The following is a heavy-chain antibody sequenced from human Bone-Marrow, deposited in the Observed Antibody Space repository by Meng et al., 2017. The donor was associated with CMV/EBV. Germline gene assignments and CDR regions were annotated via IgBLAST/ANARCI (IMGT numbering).Heavy chain of an antibody. D-gene: IGHD3-10*01. Sequence: VQLQESGPGLVKPSETLSLPCTVSGGSISSYYWSWIRQPPGKGLEWIGYIYYSGSTNYSPSLKSRVTISVDTSKNQFSLKLSSVTAADTAVYYCARGVTYYGSGTNWFDPWGQGTLVTVSS. V-gene: IGHV4-59*01. CDR3: ARGVTYYGSGTNWFDP. CDR2: IYYSGST. J-gene: IGHJ5*02. CDR1: GGSISSYY.